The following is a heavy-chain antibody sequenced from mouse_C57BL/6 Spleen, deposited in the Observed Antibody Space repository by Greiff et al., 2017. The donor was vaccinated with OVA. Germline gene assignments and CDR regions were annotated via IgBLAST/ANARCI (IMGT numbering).Heavy chain of an antibody. J-gene: IGHJ4*01. CDR3: ARAYYGSSYDYAMDY. V-gene: IGHV3-6*01. Sequence: EVKLEESGPGLVKPSQSLSLTCSVTGYSITSGYYWNWIRQFPGNKLEWMGYISYDGSNNYNTSLKNRISITRDTSKNQFFLKLNSVTTEDTATYYCARAYYGSSYDYAMDYWGQGTSVTVSS. CDR2: ISYDGSN. D-gene: IGHD1-1*01. CDR1: GYSITSGYY.